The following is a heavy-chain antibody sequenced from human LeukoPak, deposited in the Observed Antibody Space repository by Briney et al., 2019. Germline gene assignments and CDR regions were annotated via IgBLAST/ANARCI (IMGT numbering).Heavy chain of an antibody. D-gene: IGHD1-26*01. V-gene: IGHV3-48*02. CDR1: GFTVSSNY. CDR3: ASSGSYRFDY. CDR2: ITASGTAM. Sequence: GGSLRLSCAASGFTVSSNYMSWVRQAPGKGLEWVSHITASGTAMFYADSVKGRFTISRDNAKNSLYLQMNSLRDEDTAVYYCASSGSYRFDYWGQGTLVTVSS. J-gene: IGHJ4*02.